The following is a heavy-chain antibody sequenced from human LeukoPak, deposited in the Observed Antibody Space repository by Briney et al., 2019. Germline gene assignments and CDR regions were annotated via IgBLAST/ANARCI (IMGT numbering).Heavy chain of an antibody. CDR1: GFTFSTYG. CDR3: ARGALDAATPFDS. D-gene: IGHD2-15*01. Sequence: GGSLRLSCAASGFTFSTYGMHWVRQAPGKGLEWVSSISSSSSYIYYADTLKGRFTISRHNAKKSVYLQMNSLRAEDTAVYYCARGALDAATPFDSWGQGTLVTVSS. CDR2: ISSSSSYI. V-gene: IGHV3-21*01. J-gene: IGHJ5*01.